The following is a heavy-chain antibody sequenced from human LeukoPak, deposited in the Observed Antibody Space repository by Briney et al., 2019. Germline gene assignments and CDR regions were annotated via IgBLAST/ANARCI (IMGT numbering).Heavy chain of an antibody. V-gene: IGHV3-74*01. CDR1: GFTFSSHW. Sequence: GGSLRLSCAASGFTFSSHWMHWVRQAPGKGLVWVSRVNSDGSSTSYAASVEGRFTISRDNAKNTLYLQMNGLRDEDTAVYYCARDSRSSGLTVDYWGQGALVTVSS. CDR3: ARDSRSSGLTVDY. D-gene: IGHD6-19*01. CDR2: VNSDGSST. J-gene: IGHJ4*01.